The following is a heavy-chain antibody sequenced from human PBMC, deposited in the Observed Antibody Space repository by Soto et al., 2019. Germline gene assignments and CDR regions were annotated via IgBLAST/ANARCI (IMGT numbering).Heavy chain of an antibody. CDR1: GGSISSYY. CDR2: IYYSGST. V-gene: IGHV4-59*08. D-gene: IGHD6-13*01. CDR3: ARQGQQLVDNRYYFDY. Sequence: PSETLSLTCTVSGGSISSYYWSWIRQPPGKGLEWIGYIYYSGSTNYNPSLKSRVTISVDTSKNQFSLKLSSVTAADTAVYYCARQGQQLVDNRYYFDYWGQGTLVTAPQ. J-gene: IGHJ4*02.